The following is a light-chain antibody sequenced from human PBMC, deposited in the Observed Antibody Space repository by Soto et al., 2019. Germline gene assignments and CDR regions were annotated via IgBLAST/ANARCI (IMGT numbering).Light chain of an antibody. CDR3: QQYDSFSYT. CDR1: QSISSW. J-gene: IGKJ2*01. CDR2: KAS. V-gene: IGKV1-5*03. Sequence: DIQMTQSPSTLSASVGDRVTITCRASQSISSWLAWFQKKPGKAPKLLIFKASNLESGVPSRFSGTGSGTEFTLTISSLQADDFATYYGQQYDSFSYTFGQGTKLEIK.